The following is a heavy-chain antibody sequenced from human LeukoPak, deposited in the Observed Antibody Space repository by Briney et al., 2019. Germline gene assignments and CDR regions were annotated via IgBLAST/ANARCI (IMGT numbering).Heavy chain of an antibody. J-gene: IGHJ3*02. CDR1: GFTFSSYS. Sequence: GGSLRLSCAASGFTFSSYSMNWVRQAPGKGLEWVSSISSSSSYIYYADSVKGRFTISRDNAKNSLYLQMNSLRAEDTAVYYCARDGTMIKAFDIWGQGTMVTVSS. CDR3: ARDGTMIKAFDI. V-gene: IGHV3-21*01. D-gene: IGHD3-22*01. CDR2: ISSSSSYI.